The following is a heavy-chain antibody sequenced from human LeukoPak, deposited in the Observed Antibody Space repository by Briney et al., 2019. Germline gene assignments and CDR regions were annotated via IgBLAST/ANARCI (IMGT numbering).Heavy chain of an antibody. D-gene: IGHD6-13*01. V-gene: IGHV3-30*01. CDR3: ARDEAAAGADY. CDR1: GFTFSSYA. Sequence: PGGSLRLSCAASGFTFSSYAMHWVRQAPGKGLEWVAVISYDGSNKYYADSVKGRFTISRDNSKNTLYLQMNSLRAEDTAVYYCARDEAAAGADYWGQGTLVTVSS. J-gene: IGHJ4*02. CDR2: ISYDGSNK.